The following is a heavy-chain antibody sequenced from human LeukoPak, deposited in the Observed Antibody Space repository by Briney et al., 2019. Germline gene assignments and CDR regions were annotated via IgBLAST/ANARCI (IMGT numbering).Heavy chain of an antibody. D-gene: IGHD6-6*01. CDR3: ARLPGSSSVQVWFDP. Sequence: GESLKISCQGSGYDFATYWIGWVRQMPGKGLEWMGRIYPGDSDTKYSPSFQGQVTISADKSISTAYLQWSSLKASDTAMYYCARLPGSSSVQVWFDPWGQGTLVTVSS. CDR1: GYDFATYW. CDR2: IYPGDSDT. J-gene: IGHJ5*02. V-gene: IGHV5-51*01.